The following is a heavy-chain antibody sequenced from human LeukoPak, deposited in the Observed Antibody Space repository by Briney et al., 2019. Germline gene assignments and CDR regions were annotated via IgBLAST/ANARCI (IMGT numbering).Heavy chain of an antibody. D-gene: IGHD4-17*01. CDR2: INPNSGGT. CDR3: ARDFGRSAAVIDY. Sequence: ASVKVSCKASGYTFTGYSIHWVRQAPGQGLEWMGWINPNSGGTNYAQNFQGRVTMTRDMSISTAYMELSRLRSDDTAVYYCARDFGRSAAVIDYWGQGTLVTVTS. CDR1: GYTFTGYS. J-gene: IGHJ4*02. V-gene: IGHV1-2*02.